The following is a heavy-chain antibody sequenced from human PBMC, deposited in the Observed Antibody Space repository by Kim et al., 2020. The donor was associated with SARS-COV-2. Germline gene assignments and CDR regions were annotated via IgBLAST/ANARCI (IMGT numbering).Heavy chain of an antibody. V-gene: IGHV5-51*01. D-gene: IGHD2-21*02. J-gene: IGHJ5*02. CDR2: IHLRDSDT. Sequence: GESLKISCTCSGFTLSSYWIGWVRQMAGEGLEWMGHIHLRDSDTKYSPSFQGQVTMSVDKSINTAYLQWRSLKASDSAIYYCGIAVHGDMWFAPWGQGTLVTVSS. CDR1: GFTLSSYW. CDR3: GIAVHGDMWFAP.